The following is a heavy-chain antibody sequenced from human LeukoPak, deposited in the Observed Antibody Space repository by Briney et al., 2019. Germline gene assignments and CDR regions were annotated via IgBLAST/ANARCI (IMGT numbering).Heavy chain of an antibody. V-gene: IGHV3-11*01. CDR3: ARGYSGYDFGVDC. D-gene: IGHD5-12*01. Sequence: GGSLRLSCAASGFIFSDYYMSWIRQAPGKGLEWVSSISSGGSSIYYADSVKGRITTSRDIAKNSLYLQMNSLRAEDTAVYYCARGYSGYDFGVDCWGQGTLVTVSS. CDR2: ISSGGSSI. J-gene: IGHJ4*02. CDR1: GFIFSDYY.